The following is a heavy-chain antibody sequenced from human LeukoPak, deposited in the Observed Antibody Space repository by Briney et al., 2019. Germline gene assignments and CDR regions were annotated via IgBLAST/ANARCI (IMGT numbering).Heavy chain of an antibody. CDR3: AKDPYSGSFDFDY. Sequence: GGSLSLSCAASGFTFSSYGMHWVRQAPGKGLEWVAVISYDGSNKYYADSVKGRFTISRDNSKNTLYLQMNSLRAEDTAVYYCAKDPYSGSFDFDYWGQGTLVTVSS. J-gene: IGHJ4*02. CDR1: GFTFSSYG. V-gene: IGHV3-30*18. D-gene: IGHD1-26*01. CDR2: ISYDGSNK.